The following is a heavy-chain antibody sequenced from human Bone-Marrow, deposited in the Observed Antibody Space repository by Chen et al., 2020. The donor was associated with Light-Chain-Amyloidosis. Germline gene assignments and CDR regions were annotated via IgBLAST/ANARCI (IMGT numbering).Heavy chain of an antibody. CDR2: VYYSGST. D-gene: IGHD6-13*01. Sequence: QLQLQESGPGMVKPSETLYLTCTVSGGPISHNIYYWAWIRQPPGQGLEWIGSVYYSGSTYYNPALKSRVTISVDTSKNQFSLKLSSVTAADTAVYYCARQTGIAAAGTPPHAFDIWGQGTMVTVSS. V-gene: IGHV4-39*07. CDR3: ARQTGIAAAGTPPHAFDI. CDR1: GGPISHNIYY. J-gene: IGHJ3*02.